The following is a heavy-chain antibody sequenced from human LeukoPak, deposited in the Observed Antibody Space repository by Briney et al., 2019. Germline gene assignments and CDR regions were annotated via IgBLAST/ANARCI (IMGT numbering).Heavy chain of an antibody. J-gene: IGHJ6*03. CDR2: ISSSRTYI. Sequence: GGSLRLSCAASGFTFSIYSMSWVRQAPGKGLEWVSSISSSRTYIHYADSVKGRFTISRDNAKSSLFLQMNSLRAEDTAVYYCARELHPYMDVWGKGTTVTVSS. CDR3: ARELHPYMDV. D-gene: IGHD5-24*01. V-gene: IGHV3-21*01. CDR1: GFTFSIYS.